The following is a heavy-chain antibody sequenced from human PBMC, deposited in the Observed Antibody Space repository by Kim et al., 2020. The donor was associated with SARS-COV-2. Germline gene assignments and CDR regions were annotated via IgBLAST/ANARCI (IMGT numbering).Heavy chain of an antibody. J-gene: IGHJ4*02. V-gene: IGHV1-69*01. D-gene: IGHD3-10*01. Sequence: QKFQGRVTITADESTSTAYMELSSLRSEDTAIYYCARVGYYYGSGSYHDYWGQGSLITVSS. CDR3: ARVGYYYGSGSYHDY.